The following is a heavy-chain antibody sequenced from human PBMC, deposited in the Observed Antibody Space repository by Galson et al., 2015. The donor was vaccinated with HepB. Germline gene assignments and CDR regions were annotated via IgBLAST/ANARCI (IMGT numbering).Heavy chain of an antibody. CDR3: ARSDILTGGYFDY. D-gene: IGHD3-9*01. Sequence: SVKVSCKASGYTFTSYGMSWVRQAPGQGLEWMGWINAYNGNTNYSQKLQGRVTITTDTSTSTAYMELRSMRSDDTVVYYCARSDILTGGYFDYWGQGALVTVSS. V-gene: IGHV1-18*01. CDR1: GYTFTSYG. CDR2: INAYNGNT. J-gene: IGHJ4*02.